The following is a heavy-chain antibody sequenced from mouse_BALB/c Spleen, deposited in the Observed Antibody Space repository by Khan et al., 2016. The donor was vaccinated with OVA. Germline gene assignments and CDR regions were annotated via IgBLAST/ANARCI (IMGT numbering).Heavy chain of an antibody. D-gene: IGHD2-10*01. Sequence: VQLQESGPGLVAPSQSLSITCTISGFSLANYGVHWVRQPPGKGQEWLVVIWSDGTTTYNSALKSRLSISRDNSKSQVFLKMNSHQTDDTAMYYCARQPYYHYYIMDYWGQGTSVAVSS. CDR3: ARQPYYHYYIMDY. CDR2: IWSDGTT. V-gene: IGHV2-6-1*01. J-gene: IGHJ4*01. CDR1: GFSLANYG.